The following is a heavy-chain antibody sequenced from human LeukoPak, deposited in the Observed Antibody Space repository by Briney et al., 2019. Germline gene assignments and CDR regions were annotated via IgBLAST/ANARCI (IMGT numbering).Heavy chain of an antibody. J-gene: IGHJ4*02. V-gene: IGHV3-23*01. D-gene: IGHD6-19*01. CDR2: TSTSGDST. CDR3: ARLYPGIAVAGIFDY. CDR1: GFTFSNYA. Sequence: GGSLRLSCAVSGFTFSNYAMTWVRQAPGKGLEWVSATSTSGDSTYYADSVKGRFTISRDNAKNSLYLQMNSLRAEDTAVYYCARLYPGIAVAGIFDYWGQGTLVTVSS.